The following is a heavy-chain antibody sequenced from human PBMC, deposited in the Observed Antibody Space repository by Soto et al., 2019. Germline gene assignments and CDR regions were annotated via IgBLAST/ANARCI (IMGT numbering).Heavy chain of an antibody. CDR1: GINYNTYA. J-gene: IGHJ4*02. V-gene: IGHV1-3*01. CDR3: ARAISGYVT. CDR2: INAGNGDT. D-gene: IGHD5-12*01. Sequence: QVQLVQSGAEMKKPGASVKLSCKTSGINYNTYAIHWVRQAPGQGLEWMGWINAGNGDTRYSQNFQGRVTLTRDTSASTVYMDLESLKSDDTGVYYCARAISGYVTWGQGTLVTVSS.